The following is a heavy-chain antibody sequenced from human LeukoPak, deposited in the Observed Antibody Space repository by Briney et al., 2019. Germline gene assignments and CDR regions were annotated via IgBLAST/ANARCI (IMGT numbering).Heavy chain of an antibody. CDR3: SKWKAIVLVPAARSPIDY. J-gene: IGHJ4*02. V-gene: IGHV3-23*01. D-gene: IGHD2-2*01. CDR1: GFTFSNYD. Sequence: QTGGSLRLSCAASGFTFSNYDMSWVRQAPGKGLEWVSAISGSGVPTYYADSVKGRFTISRDNSKHTLYLQMNSLRAEDTAVYYCSKWKAIVLVPAARSPIDYWGQGTLVTVSS. CDR2: ISGSGVPT.